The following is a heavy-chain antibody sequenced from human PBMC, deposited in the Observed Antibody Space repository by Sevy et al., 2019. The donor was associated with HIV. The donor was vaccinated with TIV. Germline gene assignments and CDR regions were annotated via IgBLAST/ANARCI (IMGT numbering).Heavy chain of an antibody. CDR3: ARETAATGAFDI. V-gene: IGHV6-1*01. CDR2: TYYRSKWYS. CDR1: GDSVSSNSAA. D-gene: IGHD2-2*01. Sequence: SQTLSLTCAISGDSVSSNSAAWNWIRQSPSRGLEWLGRTYYRSKWYSHYAVSVKSRITISPDTSKNQFSLQLNSATPEDTAVYYCARETAATGAFDIWGQGTMVTVSS. J-gene: IGHJ3*02.